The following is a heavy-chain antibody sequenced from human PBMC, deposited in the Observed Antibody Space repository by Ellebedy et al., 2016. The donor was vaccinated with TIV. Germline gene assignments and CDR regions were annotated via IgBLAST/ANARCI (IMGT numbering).Heavy chain of an antibody. CDR2: ISSNGGST. CDR1: GFTFSSYA. J-gene: IGHJ4*02. D-gene: IGHD1-26*01. CDR3: AKEVGVGAATAITFDY. V-gene: IGHV3-64D*06. Sequence: GESLKISCSASGFTFSSYAMHWVRQAPGKGLEYVSAISSNGGSTYYADSVKGRFTISRDNSKNTLYLQMSSLRAEDTAVYYCAKEVGVGAATAITFDYWGQGTLVTVSS.